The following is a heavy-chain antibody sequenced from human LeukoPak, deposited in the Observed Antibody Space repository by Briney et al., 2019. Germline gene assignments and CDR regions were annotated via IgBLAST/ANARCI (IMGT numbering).Heavy chain of an antibody. CDR2: IKQDGSEK. Sequence: PGGSLRLSCAASGFTFSSYWMSWVRRAPGKGLEWVANIKQDGSEKYYVDSVKGRFTISRDNAKNSLYLQVNSLRAEGTAVYYCARNQRRLDYWGQGTLVTVSS. J-gene: IGHJ4*02. CDR1: GFTFSSYW. D-gene: IGHD1-14*01. CDR3: ARNQRRLDY. V-gene: IGHV3-7*01.